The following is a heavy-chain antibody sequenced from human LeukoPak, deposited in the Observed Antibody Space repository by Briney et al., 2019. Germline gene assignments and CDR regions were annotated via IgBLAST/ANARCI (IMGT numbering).Heavy chain of an antibody. V-gene: IGHV4-31*03. CDR2: IYYSGST. CDR3: ARARSWIQLWFDY. CDR1: GSSISSGGYY. D-gene: IGHD5-18*01. J-gene: IGHJ5*01. Sequence: SQTLSLTCTVSGSSISSGGYYWSWIRQHPGKGLEWIGYIYYSGSTYYNPSLKSRVTISVDTSKNQFSLKLSSVTAADTAVYYCARARSWIQLWFDYWGQGTLVTVSS.